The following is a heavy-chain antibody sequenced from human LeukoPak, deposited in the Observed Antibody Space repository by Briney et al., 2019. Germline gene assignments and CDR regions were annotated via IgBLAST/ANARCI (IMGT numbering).Heavy chain of an antibody. J-gene: IGHJ4*02. CDR3: AKDLHDYGDFGGSDY. D-gene: IGHD4-17*01. CDR2: ISGSGGST. V-gene: IGHV3-23*01. CDR1: GFTFSSYA. Sequence: HPGGSLRLSCAASGFTFSSYAMSWVRQAPGKGLEWVSAISGSGGSTYYADSVKGRFTISRDNSKNTLYLQMNSLRAEDTAVYYCAKDLHDYGDFGGSDYWGQGTLVTVSS.